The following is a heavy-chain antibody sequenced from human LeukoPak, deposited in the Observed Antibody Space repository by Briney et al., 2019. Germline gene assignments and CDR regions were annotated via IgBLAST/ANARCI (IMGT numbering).Heavy chain of an antibody. D-gene: IGHD2-15*01. V-gene: IGHV1-69*05. CDR2: IFPIFGTA. CDR1: GGCFSSEA. CDR3: GRKAGDCGGGSCYSIDY. Sequence: GSSVKFSCKAFGGCFSSEAISWVRQAPGQGLEWMGGIFPIFGTANYAQKFQGRVTITTDESTSTAYMEVSSLRSEDTAVYYCGRKAGDCGGGSCYSIDYWGQGTLVTVSS. J-gene: IGHJ4*02.